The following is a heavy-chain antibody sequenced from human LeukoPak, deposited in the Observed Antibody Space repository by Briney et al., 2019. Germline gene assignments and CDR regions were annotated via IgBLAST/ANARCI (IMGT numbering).Heavy chain of an antibody. CDR3: ATELRLRFDY. D-gene: IGHD4-17*01. V-gene: IGHV3-23*01. CDR2: ISGSGGST. Sequence: PGGSLRLSRAVSVFTFSSYAMSWVRQAPGRGVEWVSPISGSGGSTYYADSVQGRFTISTDNSKNTLYLQMTSLRAEDKAVYYCATELRLRFDYWGQGTLVTVSS. CDR1: VFTFSSYA. J-gene: IGHJ4*02.